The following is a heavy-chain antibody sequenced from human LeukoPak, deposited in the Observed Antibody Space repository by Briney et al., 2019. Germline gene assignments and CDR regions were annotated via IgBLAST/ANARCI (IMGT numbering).Heavy chain of an antibody. CDR3: ARRYSSSSPAAFDI. D-gene: IGHD6-6*01. V-gene: IGHV3-30*03. Sequence: PGGSLRLSCAASGFTFSSYGMHWVRQAPGKGLEWVAVISYDGSNKYYADSVKGRFTISRDNSKNTLYLQMNSLRAEDTAVYYCARRYSSSSPAAFDIWGQGTMVTVSS. CDR2: ISYDGSNK. J-gene: IGHJ3*02. CDR1: GFTFSSYG.